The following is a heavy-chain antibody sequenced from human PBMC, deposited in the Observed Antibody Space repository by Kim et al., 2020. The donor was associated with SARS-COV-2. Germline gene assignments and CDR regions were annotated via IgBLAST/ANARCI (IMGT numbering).Heavy chain of an antibody. V-gene: IGHV4-39*07. CDR2: T. D-gene: IGHD3-3*01. Sequence: TYYTPSPKSRVTISVDTSKNQFSLKLSSVTAADTAVYYCARARSVNWFDPCGQGTLVTVSS. J-gene: IGHJ5*02. CDR3: ARARSVNWFDP.